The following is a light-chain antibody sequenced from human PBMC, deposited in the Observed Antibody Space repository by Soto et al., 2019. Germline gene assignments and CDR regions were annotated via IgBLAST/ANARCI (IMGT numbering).Light chain of an antibody. V-gene: IGKV3-15*01. CDR3: QQYNNWPPYT. J-gene: IGKJ2*01. Sequence: EIVMTQSPATLSVSPGERATLSCRASQSVGSNLAWYQQKPGQAPRLLIYGASTRATGIPARFRGSGSGTEFTLTIGSLQSEDFAVYYCQQYNNWPPYTFGQGTKLEIK. CDR1: QSVGSN. CDR2: GAS.